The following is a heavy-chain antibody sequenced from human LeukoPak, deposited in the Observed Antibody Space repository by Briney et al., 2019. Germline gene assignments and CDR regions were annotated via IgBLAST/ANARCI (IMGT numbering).Heavy chain of an antibody. CDR3: ARVESYPLRNAFDI. CDR1: GGSISSYY. V-gene: IGHV4-59*01. D-gene: IGHD1-14*01. Sequence: SETLSLTCTVSGGSISSYYWSWIRQPPGKGLEGVGYIYYSGSTNYNPSLKSRVTISVDTSKNQFSLKLSSVTAPDTAVYYCARVESYPLRNAFDIWRQGTMVTVSS. J-gene: IGHJ3*02. CDR2: IYYSGST.